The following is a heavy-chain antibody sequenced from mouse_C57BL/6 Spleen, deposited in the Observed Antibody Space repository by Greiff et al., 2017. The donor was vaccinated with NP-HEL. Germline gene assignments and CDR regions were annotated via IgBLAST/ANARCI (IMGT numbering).Heavy chain of an antibody. Sequence: VQLQQPGAELVKPGASVKMSCKASGYTFTSYWITWVKQRPGQGLEWIGDIYPGSGSTNYNEKFKSKATLTVDTSSSTAYMQLSSLTSEDSAVYYCARPIVTYYYFDYWGQGTTLTVSS. CDR3: ARPIVTYYYFDY. D-gene: IGHD2-5*01. V-gene: IGHV1-55*01. CDR2: IYPGSGST. J-gene: IGHJ2*01. CDR1: GYTFTSYW.